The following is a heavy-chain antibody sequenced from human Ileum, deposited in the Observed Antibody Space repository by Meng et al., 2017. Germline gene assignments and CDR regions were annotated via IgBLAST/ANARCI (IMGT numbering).Heavy chain of an antibody. CDR3: GRNGAYSIDP. CDR2: VHHSGGT. D-gene: IGHD2-15*01. J-gene: IGHJ5*02. CDR1: GASISSTYW. V-gene: IGHV4-4*02. Sequence: SETLSLTCAVSGASISSTYWWSWVRQPPGKGLEWTGEVHHSGGTNYNPSLKSRVTISVDESNNQYSLNLAPVTAADTAIYYCGRNGAYSIDPWGQGTLVTVSS.